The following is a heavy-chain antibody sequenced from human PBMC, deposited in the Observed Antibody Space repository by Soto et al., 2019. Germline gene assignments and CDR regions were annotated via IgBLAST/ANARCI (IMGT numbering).Heavy chain of an antibody. CDR2: ISYDGSNK. Sequence: PGGSLRLSCAASGFTFSSYGMHWVRQAPGKGLEWVAVISYDGSNKYYADSVKGRFTISRDNSKNTLYLQMNSLRAEDTAVYYCAKDWGDYYDSSGYFDYWGQGTLVTVSS. D-gene: IGHD3-22*01. V-gene: IGHV3-30*18. J-gene: IGHJ4*02. CDR3: AKDWGDYYDSSGYFDY. CDR1: GFTFSSYG.